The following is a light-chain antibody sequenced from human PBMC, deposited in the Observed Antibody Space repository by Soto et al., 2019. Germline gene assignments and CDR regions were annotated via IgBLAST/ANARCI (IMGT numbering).Light chain of an antibody. CDR3: QSYDTSLSDSAV. J-gene: IGLJ7*01. CDR2: GNN. CDR1: SSNIGAGYD. Sequence: QSVLTQPPSVSGAPGQRVNISCTGSSSNIGAGYDVHWYQHLPGTATKLLIYGNNWRPSGVPDRFSGSKSGTSASLAITGLQPEDEADYYCQSYDTSLSDSAVFGGGTQLTVL. V-gene: IGLV1-40*01.